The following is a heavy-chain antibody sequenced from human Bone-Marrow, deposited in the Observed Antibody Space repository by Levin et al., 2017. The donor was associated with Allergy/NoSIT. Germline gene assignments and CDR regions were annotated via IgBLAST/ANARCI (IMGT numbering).Heavy chain of an antibody. D-gene: IGHD3-10*01. J-gene: IGHJ4*02. Sequence: ASVKVSCKTSGYMFTGYYIHWVRQAPGQGLECMGWINPNSGGTNYAQKFQGRVTVTSDSSMNTAFMELSGLTSDDTAMYYCARGGWFEEFVDFWGQGTLVTVSS. V-gene: IGHV1-2*02. CDR1: GYMFTGYY. CDR2: INPNSGGT. CDR3: ARGGWFEEFVDF.